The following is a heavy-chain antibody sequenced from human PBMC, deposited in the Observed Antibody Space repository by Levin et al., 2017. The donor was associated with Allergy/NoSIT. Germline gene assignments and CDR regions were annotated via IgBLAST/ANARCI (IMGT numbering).Heavy chain of an antibody. CDR3: ARDNIGLPDAFDI. J-gene: IGHJ3*02. CDR1: GFTFDDYA. Sequence: SLKISCAASGFTFDDYAMHWVRQAPGKGLEWVSGISWNSGSIGYADSVKGRFTISGDNAKNSLYLQMNSLRTEDTALYYCARDNIGLPDAFDIWGQGTMVIVSS. V-gene: IGHV3-9*01. CDR2: ISWNSGSI. D-gene: IGHD3-10*01.